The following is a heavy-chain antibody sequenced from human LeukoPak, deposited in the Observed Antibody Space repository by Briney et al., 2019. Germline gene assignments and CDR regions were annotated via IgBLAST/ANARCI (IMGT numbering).Heavy chain of an antibody. D-gene: IGHD3-22*01. Sequence: HPGGSLRLSCAASGFTFSNYAMSWVRQAPGKGLEWVSAMSDGGSSTWYADSVKGRLTISRDNSKNTLFLQMNSLRAEDTAVYYCAKDLYDSSGSRYDYWGQGTLVTVSS. CDR1: GFTFSNYA. CDR2: MSDGGSST. V-gene: IGHV3-23*01. J-gene: IGHJ4*02. CDR3: AKDLYDSSGSRYDY.